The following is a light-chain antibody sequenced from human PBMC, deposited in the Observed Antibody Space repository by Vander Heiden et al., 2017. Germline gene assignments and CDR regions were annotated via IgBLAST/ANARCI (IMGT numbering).Light chain of an antibody. Sequence: DIQMTQSPSSVSASVGDRVTITCRASQAISSWVAWYQHKPGKAPKLLIYTASTFQSGVPSRFSGSGSGTEFTLTISSLQPEDFATHFCQQAHSTPLTFGAGTKVEIK. CDR2: TAS. J-gene: IGKJ4*01. CDR3: QQAHSTPLT. V-gene: IGKV1-12*01. CDR1: QAISSW.